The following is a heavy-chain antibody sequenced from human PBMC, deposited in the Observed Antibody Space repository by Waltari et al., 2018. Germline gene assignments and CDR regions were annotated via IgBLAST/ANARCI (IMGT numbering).Heavy chain of an antibody. D-gene: IGHD3-10*01. Sequence: QVQLVQSGAEVKKPGSSVKVSCKASGGTFSSYAISWVRQAPGQGLEWMGRIIPIFGTANYAQKFQGRVTITADKSTSTAYMELSSLRSEDTAVYYCARGLNRYYYGSGSHPFDYWGQGTLVTVSS. J-gene: IGHJ4*02. CDR1: GGTFSSYA. V-gene: IGHV1-69*08. CDR2: IIPIFGTA. CDR3: ARGLNRYYYGSGSHPFDY.